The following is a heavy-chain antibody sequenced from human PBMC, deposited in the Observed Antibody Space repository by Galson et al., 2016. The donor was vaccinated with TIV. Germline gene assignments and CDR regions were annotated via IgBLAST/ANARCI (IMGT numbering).Heavy chain of an antibody. CDR1: GYTLSKIA. CDR3: ATVAWFPGLSLDN. D-gene: IGHD3-22*01. CDR2: FDPEAGRT. V-gene: IGHV1-24*01. J-gene: IGHJ4*02. Sequence: SVKVSCKVSGYTLSKIAMHWVRQAPGKGLEWMGGFDPEAGRTIYAQKFHGRVTVTEGTATDTAYMEVNNLRSDDTAVYYCATVAWFPGLSLDNWGQGTLVIVSS.